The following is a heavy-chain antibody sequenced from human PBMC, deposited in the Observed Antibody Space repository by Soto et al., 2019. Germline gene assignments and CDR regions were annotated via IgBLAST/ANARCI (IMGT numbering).Heavy chain of an antibody. Sequence: EVQLLESGGGLVQPGGSLRLSCAASGFSFSSYAMSWVRQAPEKGLEWVSTISGSGGSTYYAGSVKGRFTISRDNSKNTVYVQMNSLRGEDTAVYYCAKDPSGYADGYYYYYYMDVWGKGTTVTVSS. CDR3: AKDPSGYADGYYYYYYMDV. J-gene: IGHJ6*03. V-gene: IGHV3-23*01. CDR1: GFSFSSYA. CDR2: ISGSGGST. D-gene: IGHD6-25*01.